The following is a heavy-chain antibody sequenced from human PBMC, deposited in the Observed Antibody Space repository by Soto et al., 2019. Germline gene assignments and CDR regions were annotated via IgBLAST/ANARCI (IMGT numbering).Heavy chain of an antibody. V-gene: IGHV3-9*01. J-gene: IGHJ6*03. D-gene: IGHD2-8*01. Sequence: GGSLRLSCAASGSTFDDYAMHWVRQAPGKGLEWVSGISWNSGSIGYADSVKGRFTISRDNAKNSLYLQMNSLRDEDTAVYYCAKPDCTNGVCYGDFYYYYYMDVWGKGTTVTVSS. CDR1: GSTFDDYA. CDR2: ISWNSGSI. CDR3: AKPDCTNGVCYGDFYYYYYMDV.